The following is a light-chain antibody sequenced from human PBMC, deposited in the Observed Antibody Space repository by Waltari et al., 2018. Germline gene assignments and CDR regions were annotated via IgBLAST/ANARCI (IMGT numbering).Light chain of an antibody. CDR2: RDS. CDR3: QVWDSTTDVI. Sequence: SYELTQPLSVSVALGETAIITCGGNNIGGRTVHWYQHKPGQAPILVIYRDSHRSSGIPERFSGSNSGNTATLTISRAQAGDEADFYCQVWDSTTDVIFGGGTKLTVL. V-gene: IGLV3-9*01. CDR1: NIGGRT. J-gene: IGLJ2*01.